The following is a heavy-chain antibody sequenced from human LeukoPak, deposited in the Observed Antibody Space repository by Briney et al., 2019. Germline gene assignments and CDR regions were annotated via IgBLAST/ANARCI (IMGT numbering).Heavy chain of an antibody. J-gene: IGHJ6*02. V-gene: IGHV4-39*01. Sequence: PSETLSLTCTVSGDSISSSSHYWGWIRQPPGKGLEWIGNIYSSGTTFYNPSLKSRVTISVDTSKNQFSLNLSSVTAADTAVYYCAAVYYYYGMDVWGQGTTVTVSS. CDR1: GDSISSSSHY. CDR3: AAVYYYYGMDV. CDR2: IYSSGTT.